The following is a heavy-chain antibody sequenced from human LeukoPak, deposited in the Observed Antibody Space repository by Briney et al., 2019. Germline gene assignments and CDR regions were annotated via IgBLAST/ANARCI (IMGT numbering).Heavy chain of an antibody. Sequence: GGSLRLSCSASGSTFKTYAMSWVRQAPGKGLEWVSGIRSSGDSTYYADSVKGRFTISRDNSRNTLYLQMNSLSAEDTAVYYCARVGLWQLVSDYYGMDVWGQGTTVTVSS. J-gene: IGHJ6*02. CDR2: IRSSGDST. D-gene: IGHD6-13*01. V-gene: IGHV3-23*01. CDR3: ARVGLWQLVSDYYGMDV. CDR1: GSTFKTYA.